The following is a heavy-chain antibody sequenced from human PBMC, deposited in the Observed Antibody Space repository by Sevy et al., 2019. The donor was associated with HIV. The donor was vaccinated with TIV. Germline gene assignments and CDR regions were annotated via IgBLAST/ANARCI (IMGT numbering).Heavy chain of an antibody. CDR2: IIPIFGTT. Sequence: ASVKVSCKASGGTFSSFALSWVRQAPGQGLEWMGGIIPIFGTTKYSQKFQGRVTIIADESTSTAYMELSSLGSEDTAVYYCARPSYGSGRGYRNYFFYYGMDDWGPGTTVTVSS. D-gene: IGHD3-10*01. V-gene: IGHV1-69*13. CDR3: ARPSYGSGRGYRNYFFYYGMDD. CDR1: GGTFSSFA. J-gene: IGHJ6*02.